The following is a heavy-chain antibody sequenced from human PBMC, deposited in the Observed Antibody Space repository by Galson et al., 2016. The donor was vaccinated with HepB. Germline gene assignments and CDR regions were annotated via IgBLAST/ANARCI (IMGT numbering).Heavy chain of an antibody. V-gene: IGHV3-7*01. CDR1: TFAFSRTW. CDR3: ARDSLGDYLYDY. CDR2: IKEDGSET. J-gene: IGHJ4*02. Sequence: SLRISCATTTFAFSRTWMTWVRQAPGKGPEWVGNIKEDGSETYYVDSVRGRFTISRDNAKNSLYLQMNSLRAEDTAVYYCARDSLGDYLYDYWGQGTLVTVSS. D-gene: IGHD4-17*01.